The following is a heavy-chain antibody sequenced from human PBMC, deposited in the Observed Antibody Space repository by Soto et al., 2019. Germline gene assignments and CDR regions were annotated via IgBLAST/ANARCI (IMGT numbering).Heavy chain of an antibody. V-gene: IGHV3-23*01. CDR2: ISGGGGST. Sequence: PGGSLRLSCAASGFTFGNYGMNWVRQAPGKGLEWVSGISGGGGSTYYADSVKGRFTISRDPSKNTIFLEMNSLRAEDTAVYYCAKGFIVVVTVIRPDVAFDAWGQGTLVTVSS. CDR1: GFTFGNYG. CDR3: AKGFIVVVTVIRPDVAFDA. D-gene: IGHD2-21*02. J-gene: IGHJ5*01.